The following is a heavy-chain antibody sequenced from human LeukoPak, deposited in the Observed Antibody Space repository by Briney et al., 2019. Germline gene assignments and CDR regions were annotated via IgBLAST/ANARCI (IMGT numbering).Heavy chain of an antibody. D-gene: IGHD5-12*01. CDR2: ISGSGSGA. V-gene: IGHV3-23*01. CDR3: ARDSRIVATIDY. Sequence: GGSLRLSCAASGFTFSTYAMIWVRQAPGKGLEWVSAISGSGSGAYYADSVKGRFTISRDNAKNSLYLQMNSLRAEDTAVYYCARDSRIVATIDYWGQGTLVTVSS. CDR1: GFTFSTYA. J-gene: IGHJ4*02.